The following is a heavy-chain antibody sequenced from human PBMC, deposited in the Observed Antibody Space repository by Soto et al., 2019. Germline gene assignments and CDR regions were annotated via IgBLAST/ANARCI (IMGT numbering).Heavy chain of an antibody. CDR1: EFTFSNYW. CDR3: GRGLPDQYATHI. D-gene: IGHD2-15*01. Sequence: EVQLVESGGGLVQPGGSLRLSCAASEFTFSNYWMHWVRQAPGKGLVWVSRIKGDGSITNYEDSVKGRFTISRDNAKNTQLQQMDSVTAEDTAVYYCGRGLPDQYATHIWGQGTTVAVSS. V-gene: IGHV3-74*02. CDR2: IKGDGSIT. J-gene: IGHJ6*02.